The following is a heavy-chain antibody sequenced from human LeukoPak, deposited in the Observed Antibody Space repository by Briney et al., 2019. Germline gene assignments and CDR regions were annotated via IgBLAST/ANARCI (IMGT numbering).Heavy chain of an antibody. D-gene: IGHD3-16*01. Sequence: SETLSLTCPVSAASITTYYWSWIRQPPGKGLEWVGYIFYTGDTSYSPSLKSRLTISLDTSKNQFSLKLRSVTAADTAVYYCARLEMGAYFDLWGRGTLVTVSS. V-gene: IGHV4-59*08. CDR3: ARLEMGAYFDL. J-gene: IGHJ2*01. CDR1: AASITTYY. CDR2: IFYTGDT.